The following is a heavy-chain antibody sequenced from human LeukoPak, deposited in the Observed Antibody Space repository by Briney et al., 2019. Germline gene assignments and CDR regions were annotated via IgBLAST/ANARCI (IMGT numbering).Heavy chain of an antibody. V-gene: IGHV3-74*01. J-gene: IGHJ4*02. CDR3: ASGGSDYIDY. Sequence: GGSLRLSCAASGFTFSSHWMYWVRQVPGKGLVWVSRINRDGCFKTYADSVKRRFTISRDNAKNTLYLQMNSLRADDTAVYYCASGGSDYIDYWGQGTLVTVSS. CDR2: INRDGCFK. CDR1: GFTFSSHW. D-gene: IGHD3-16*01.